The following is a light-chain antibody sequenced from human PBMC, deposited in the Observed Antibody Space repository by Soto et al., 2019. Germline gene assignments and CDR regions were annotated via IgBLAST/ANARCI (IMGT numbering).Light chain of an antibody. CDR1: QSAGTF. J-gene: IGKJ4*01. CDR3: QQRSSWPPT. CDR2: DAS. V-gene: IGKV3-11*01. Sequence: EIVLTQSPATVSLSPGERANLSCRASQSAGTFLAWYQQKPGQAPRLLIYDASTRATGTPARFSGSGSGTDFTLTISSLEPEDFAVFYCQQRSSWPPTFGGGTKVEIK.